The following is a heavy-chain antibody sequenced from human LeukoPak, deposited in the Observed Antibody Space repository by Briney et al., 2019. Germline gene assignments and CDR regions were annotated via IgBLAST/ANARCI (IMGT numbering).Heavy chain of an antibody. CDR1: GGSISSGDYY. CDR3: ARVELWPYHDSSGSIDY. J-gene: IGHJ4*02. D-gene: IGHD3-22*01. V-gene: IGHV4-30-4*08. CDR2: IYYSGST. Sequence: SETLSLTCTVSGGSISSGDYYWSWIRQPPGKGLEWIGYIYYSGSTYYNPSLKSRVTISVDTSKNQFSLKLSSVTAADTAVYYCARVELWPYHDSSGSIDYWGQGTLVTVSS.